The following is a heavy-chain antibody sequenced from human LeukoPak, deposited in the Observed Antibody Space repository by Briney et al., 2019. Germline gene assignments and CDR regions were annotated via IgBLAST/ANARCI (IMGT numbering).Heavy chain of an antibody. CDR2: IYHSGST. D-gene: IGHD3-3*01. V-gene: IGHV4-4*02. CDR3: AIRRFFMTTRINWFDP. CDR1: GGSISSSNW. J-gene: IGHJ5*02. Sequence: PSETLSLTCAVSGGSISSSNWWSWVRQPPGKGLEWIGEIYHSGSTNYNPSLKSRVTISVDTSKNQFSLKLSSVTAADTAVYYCAIRRFFMTTRINWFDPWGQGTLVTVSS.